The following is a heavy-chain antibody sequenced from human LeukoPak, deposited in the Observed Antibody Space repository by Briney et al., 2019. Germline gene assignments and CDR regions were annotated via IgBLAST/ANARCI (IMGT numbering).Heavy chain of an antibody. V-gene: IGHV3-30*18. Sequence: PGGSLRLSCAASGFKFRSYGMHWVRQAPGKGLEWVAVISYDGSNKYYADSVKGRFTISRDNSKNTLYLQMNSLRAEDTAVYYCAKFYSSSWYIRDNYWGQGTLVTVSS. CDR2: ISYDGSNK. CDR1: GFKFRSYG. CDR3: AKFYSSSWYIRDNY. J-gene: IGHJ4*02. D-gene: IGHD6-13*01.